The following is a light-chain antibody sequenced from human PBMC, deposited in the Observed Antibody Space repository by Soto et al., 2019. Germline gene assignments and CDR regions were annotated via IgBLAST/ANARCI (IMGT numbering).Light chain of an antibody. V-gene: IGKV1-33*01. J-gene: IGKJ1*01. CDR1: QSISRY. CDR3: QQYDPLTRT. CDR2: DAS. Sequence: DIHMSQSPSSLSASVGYIVTATCRAGQSISRYLNWYQQKPVKAPKLLIYDASSLETPVPSRVSGSGYGTAFTLTISRLKHEDTATYQRQQYDPLTRTFGQGTKVDIK.